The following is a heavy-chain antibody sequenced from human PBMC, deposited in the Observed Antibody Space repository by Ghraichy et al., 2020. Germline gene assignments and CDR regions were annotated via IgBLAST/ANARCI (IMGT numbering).Heavy chain of an antibody. D-gene: IGHD3-10*01. CDR3: ARDTERELWFGELSSDYYYYYGMDV. Sequence: GGSLRLSCAASGFTFSSYSMNWVRQAPGKGLEWVSSISSSSSYIYYADSVKGRFTISRDNAKNSLYLQMNSLRAEDTAVYYCARDTERELWFGELSSDYYYYYGMDVWGQGTTVTVSS. J-gene: IGHJ6*02. V-gene: IGHV3-21*01. CDR1: GFTFSSYS. CDR2: ISSSSSYI.